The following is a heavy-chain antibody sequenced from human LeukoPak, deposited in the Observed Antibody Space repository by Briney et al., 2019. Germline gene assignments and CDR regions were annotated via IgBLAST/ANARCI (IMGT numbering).Heavy chain of an antibody. CDR1: GGTFSSYA. CDR3: ARAYDYVWGSYRQDYFDY. D-gene: IGHD3-16*02. J-gene: IGHJ4*02. CDR2: IIPIFGTA. Sequence: SVKVSCKASGGTFSSYAISWVRQAPGQGLEWMGGIIPIFGTANYAQKFQGRVTITADESTSTAYMELSSLRSEDTAVYYCARAYDYVWGSYRQDYFDYWGQGTLVTVSS. V-gene: IGHV1-69*01.